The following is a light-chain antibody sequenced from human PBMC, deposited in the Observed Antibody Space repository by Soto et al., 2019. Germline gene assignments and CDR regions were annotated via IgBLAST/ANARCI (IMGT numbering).Light chain of an antibody. J-gene: IGKJ1*01. CDR3: QQYETFSGN. Sequence: DIQMTHSPSTLSASVLYTVTVTCRASQSVSGWLAWYQQKPGEAPKLLIYDASALPRGVPSRFSGSGSGTKFTLTIASLQPDDFATYYCQQYETFSGNFGPGTKLDIK. CDR2: DAS. V-gene: IGKV1-5*01. CDR1: QSVSGW.